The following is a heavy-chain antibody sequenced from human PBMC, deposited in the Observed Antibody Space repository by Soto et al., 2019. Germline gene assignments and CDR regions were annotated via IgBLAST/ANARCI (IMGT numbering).Heavy chain of an antibody. CDR1: GGSISSYY. CDR3: ARDRGTYDILTGYYRSYYYGMDV. Sequence: SETLSLTCTVSGGSISSYYWSWIRQPPGKGLEWIGDIYYSGSTNYNPSLKSRVTISVDTSKNQFSLKLSSVTAADTAVYYCARDRGTYDILTGYYRSYYYGMDVWGQGTTVTVSS. J-gene: IGHJ6*02. V-gene: IGHV4-59*01. CDR2: IYYSGST. D-gene: IGHD3-9*01.